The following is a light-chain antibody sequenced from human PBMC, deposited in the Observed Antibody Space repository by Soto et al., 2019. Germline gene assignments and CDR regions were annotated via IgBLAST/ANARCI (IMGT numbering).Light chain of an antibody. CDR2: AAS. J-gene: IGKJ1*01. CDR3: QQSFTTWT. Sequence: DIQMTQSPSSLSASVGDRVTITCRASQSVGNFLNWYQHKPGLPPKYMIYAASNLQSVVPSRFSSRASGTYFTLTISKLQPEDFATYYCQQSFTTWTFGQGTKVEVK. CDR1: QSVGNF. V-gene: IGKV1-39*01.